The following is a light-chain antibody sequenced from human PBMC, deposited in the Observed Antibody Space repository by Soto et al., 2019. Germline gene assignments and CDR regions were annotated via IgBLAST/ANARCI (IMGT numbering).Light chain of an antibody. V-gene: IGLV2-8*01. CDR3: SSYAGSNNVV. CDR2: EVT. CDR1: SSDVGGYNF. J-gene: IGLJ2*01. Sequence: QSVLTQPPSASGSPGQSVTISCTGTSSDVGGYNFVSWYQQHPGKAPNLMIYEVTKRPSGVTDRFSGSKSGNTASLTVSGLQAEDEADYYCSSYAGSNNVVFGGGTKLTVL.